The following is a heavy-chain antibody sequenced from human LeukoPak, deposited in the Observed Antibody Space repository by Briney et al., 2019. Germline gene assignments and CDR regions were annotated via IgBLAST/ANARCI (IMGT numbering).Heavy chain of an antibody. CDR2: FFSGGST. D-gene: IGHD6-19*01. CDR1: GFTVSSNY. Sequence: GGSLRLSCAASGFTVSSNYMSWVRQAPGKGREWVSVFFSGGSTYYADSVKGRFTISRDNSKNTLYHQMNSLRAEDTAVYYCARDLLEAVAGSVYYYYMDVWGKGTTVTVSS. J-gene: IGHJ6*03. V-gene: IGHV3-53*01. CDR3: ARDLLEAVAGSVYYYYMDV.